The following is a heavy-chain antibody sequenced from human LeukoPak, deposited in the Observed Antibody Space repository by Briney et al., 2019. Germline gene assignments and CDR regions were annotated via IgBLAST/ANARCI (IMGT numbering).Heavy chain of an antibody. CDR1: GFTVSSNY. CDR3: ARGADGVSSNSRGWFDP. V-gene: IGHV3-66*01. CDR2: IYSGGST. Sequence: GGSLRLSCAASGFTVSSNYMTWVRQAPGKGLEWVSVIYSGGSTYYADSVKGRFTISRDNSKNTLYLQMNSLRAEDTAVYSCARGADGVSSNSRGWFDPWGQGTLVTVSS. J-gene: IGHJ5*02. D-gene: IGHD2-15*01.